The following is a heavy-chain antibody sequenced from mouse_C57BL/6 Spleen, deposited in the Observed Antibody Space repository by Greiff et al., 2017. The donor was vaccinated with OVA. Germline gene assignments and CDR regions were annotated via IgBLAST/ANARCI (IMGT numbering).Heavy chain of an antibody. Sequence: EVQLQQSGPELVKPGASVKISCKASGYTFTDYYMNWVKQSHGKSLEWIGDINPNNGGTSYNQKFKGKATLTVDKSSSTAYMELRSLTSEDSAVYYCAGSGYDYAMDYWGQGTSVTVSS. CDR3: AGSGYDYAMDY. V-gene: IGHV1-26*01. J-gene: IGHJ4*01. CDR1: GYTFTDYY. D-gene: IGHD3-2*02. CDR2: INPNNGGT.